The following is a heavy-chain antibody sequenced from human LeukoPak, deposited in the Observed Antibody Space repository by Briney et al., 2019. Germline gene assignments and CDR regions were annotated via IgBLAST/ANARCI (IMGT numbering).Heavy chain of an antibody. D-gene: IGHD4-17*01. CDR1: GFTLSSYS. Sequence: GGSLRHSCAASGFTLSSYSMHWVRPAPGKGLEWVSSISSSSSYIYYADSVKGRFTISRDNAKNSLYLQMNSLRAEDTAVYYCARPSYGDYGQDYYYYGMDVWGQGTTVTVSS. J-gene: IGHJ6*02. CDR3: ARPSYGDYGQDYYYYGMDV. CDR2: ISSSSSYI. V-gene: IGHV3-21*01.